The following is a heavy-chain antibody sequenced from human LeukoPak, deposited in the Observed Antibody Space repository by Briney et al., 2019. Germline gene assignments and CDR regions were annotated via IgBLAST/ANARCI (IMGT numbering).Heavy chain of an antibody. CDR3: ARDHAYTQDY. Sequence: GGSLRLSCAASGFTFSTYWMHWVRQAPGKGLVWVSHIKSDGISTTYADSVKGRFTISRDNAKNTLYLQMNSLRAEDTVVYYCARDHAYTQDYWGQGTLVTVSS. V-gene: IGHV3-74*01. CDR2: IKSDGIST. CDR1: GFTFSTYW. D-gene: IGHD5-24*01. J-gene: IGHJ4*02.